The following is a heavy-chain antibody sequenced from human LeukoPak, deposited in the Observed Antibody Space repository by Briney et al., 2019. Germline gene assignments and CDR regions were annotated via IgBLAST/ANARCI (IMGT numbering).Heavy chain of an antibody. CDR1: GFIFGNYA. D-gene: IGHD4-17*01. CDR3: AKDPLDYGDYPDY. Sequence: GGSLRLSCAASGFIFGNYAMSWVRQPPGKGLEWVSAISGRGASTYYAGSVKGRFTISRDNSKNTLYLQMNSLRVGDTAVYYCAKDPLDYGDYPDYWGQGTLVTVSS. V-gene: IGHV3-23*01. CDR2: ISGRGAST. J-gene: IGHJ4*02.